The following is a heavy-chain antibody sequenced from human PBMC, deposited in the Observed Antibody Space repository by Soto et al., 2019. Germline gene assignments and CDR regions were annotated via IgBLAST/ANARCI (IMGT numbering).Heavy chain of an antibody. CDR3: ARWPDYDFWSGYAFDI. Sequence: SETLSLTCTVSGGSISSSSYYWGWIRQPPGKGLEWIGSIYYSGSTYYNPSLKSRLTISVDTSKNQFSLKLSSVTAADTAVYYCARWPDYDFWSGYAFDIWGQGTMVTVSS. CDR2: IYYSGST. D-gene: IGHD3-3*01. J-gene: IGHJ3*02. CDR1: GGSISSSSYY. V-gene: IGHV4-39*01.